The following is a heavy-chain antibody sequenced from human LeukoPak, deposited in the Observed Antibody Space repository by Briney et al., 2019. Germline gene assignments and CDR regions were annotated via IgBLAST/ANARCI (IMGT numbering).Heavy chain of an antibody. CDR1: GYTFTGYY. CDR2: INPNSGGT. J-gene: IGHJ4*02. Sequence: ASVKVSCKASGYTFTGYYMHWVRQAPGQGLEWMGWINPNSGGTNYAQRFQGRVTMTTDTSTSTAYMELRSLRSDDTAVYYCARTPLRYFDWLLYDPLDYWGQGTLVTVSS. V-gene: IGHV1-2*02. CDR3: ARTPLRYFDWLLYDPLDY. D-gene: IGHD3-9*01.